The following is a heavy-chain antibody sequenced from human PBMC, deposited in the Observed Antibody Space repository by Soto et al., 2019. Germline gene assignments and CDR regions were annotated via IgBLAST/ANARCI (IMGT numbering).Heavy chain of an antibody. Sequence: EVQLLESGGGLVQPGGSLRLSCAASGFTFSSSAMTWVRQAPGKGPEWVSSINNRGDSTYYADSVKGRFTFSRDFSKNKLYLQRNNLGAEDRAVYYGGNPHSDLSVWGADGFDPWGQETLVTVS. V-gene: IGHV3-23*01. CDR3: GNPHSDLSVWGADGFDP. J-gene: IGHJ5*02. D-gene: IGHD3-16*01. CDR1: GFTFSSSA. CDR2: INNRGDST.